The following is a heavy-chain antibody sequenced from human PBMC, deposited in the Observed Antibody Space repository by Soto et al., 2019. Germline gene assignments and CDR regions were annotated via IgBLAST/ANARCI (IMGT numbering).Heavy chain of an antibody. V-gene: IGHV1-3*01. Sequence: ASVKVSCKASGYTFTSHAMHWVRQAPGQRLEWMGWINAGNGNTKYSQKFQGRVTMTTDTSTSTAYMELRSLRSDDTAVYYCVVAAQPYYFDYWGQGTLVTVSS. J-gene: IGHJ4*02. D-gene: IGHD2-15*01. CDR3: VVAAQPYYFDY. CDR2: INAGNGNT. CDR1: GYTFTSHA.